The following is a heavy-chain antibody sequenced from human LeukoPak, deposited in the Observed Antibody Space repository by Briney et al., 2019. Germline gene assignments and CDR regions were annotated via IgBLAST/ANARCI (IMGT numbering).Heavy chain of an antibody. J-gene: IGHJ5*02. CDR3: AKAMYDILTGYPYNWFDP. Sequence: GGSLSLSCAASGFTFSSYAMSWVRQAPGKGLEWVSAISGSGGSTYYADSVKGRFTISRDNSKNTLYLQMNSLRAEDTAVYYCAKAMYDILTGYPYNWFDPWGQGTLVTVSS. D-gene: IGHD3-9*01. CDR2: ISGSGGST. CDR1: GFTFSSYA. V-gene: IGHV3-23*01.